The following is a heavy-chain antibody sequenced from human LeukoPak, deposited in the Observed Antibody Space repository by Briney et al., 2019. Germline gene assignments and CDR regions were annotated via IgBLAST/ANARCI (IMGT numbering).Heavy chain of an antibody. Sequence: GGSLRLSCAASGLAVTNNYMTWVRQAPGKGLEWVSVIYRGGRTSYAASVKGRFTISRDNAKNTVYIQVSGLKVDDTAVYYCARGTSSGYYRTEAFDLWGQGTMVTVSS. CDR1: GLAVTNNY. CDR3: ARGTSSGYYRTEAFDL. J-gene: IGHJ3*01. V-gene: IGHV3-66*01. CDR2: IYRGGRT. D-gene: IGHD3-22*01.